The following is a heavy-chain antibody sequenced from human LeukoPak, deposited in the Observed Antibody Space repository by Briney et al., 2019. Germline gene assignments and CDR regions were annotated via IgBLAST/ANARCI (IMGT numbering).Heavy chain of an antibody. CDR2: INPSGGST. CDR3: ARAHPRYCTNGVCWFDP. J-gene: IGHJ5*02. D-gene: IGHD2-8*01. Sequence: ASVKVSCKASGYTFTSYYMHWVRQAPGQGLEWMGIINPSGGSTSYAQKFQGRVTMTRDTSTSTVYMELSSLRSEDTAVYYCARAHPRYCTNGVCWFDPWGQGTLVTVSS. V-gene: IGHV1-46*01. CDR1: GYTFTSYY.